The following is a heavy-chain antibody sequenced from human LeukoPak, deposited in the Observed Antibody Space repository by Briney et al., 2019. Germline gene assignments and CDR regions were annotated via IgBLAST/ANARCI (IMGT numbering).Heavy chain of an antibody. V-gene: IGHV4-59*01. CDR3: ARVSTDNKWGVTSYYMDV. CDR2: IYYSGST. CDR1: GGSISSYY. J-gene: IGHJ6*03. D-gene: IGHD7-27*01. Sequence: PSETLSLTCTVSGGSISSYYWSWIRQPPGKGLEWIGYIYYSGSTNYNPSLKSRVTISVDTSKNQFPLKLSSVTAADTAVYYCARVSTDNKWGVTSYYMDVWGKGTTVTVSS.